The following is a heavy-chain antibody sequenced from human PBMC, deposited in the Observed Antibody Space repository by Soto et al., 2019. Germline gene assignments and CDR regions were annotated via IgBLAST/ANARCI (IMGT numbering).Heavy chain of an antibody. J-gene: IGHJ4*02. D-gene: IGHD6-13*01. CDR3: ARHRRSSSPGSYDY. CDR2: IYYSGST. CDR1: GGSISSSSYY. V-gene: IGHV4-39*01. Sequence: SETLSLTCTVSGGSISSSSYYWGWIRQPPGKGLEWIGSIYYSGSTYYNPSLKSRVTISVDTSKNQFSLKLSSVTAADTAVYYCARHRRSSSPGSYDYWGQGTLVTVSS.